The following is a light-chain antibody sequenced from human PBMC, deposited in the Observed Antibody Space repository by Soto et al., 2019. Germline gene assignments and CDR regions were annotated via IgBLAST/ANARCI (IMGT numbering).Light chain of an antibody. Sequence: QSVLTQPPSVSAAPGQKVTISCSGSSSNIENNYVSWYQQLPGTAPKLLIFENTERPSGIPDRFSGSKSGTSATLGITGLQTGDEADYYCGTWDTSLSAYVFAAGTKVTV. V-gene: IGLV1-51*02. CDR2: ENT. CDR3: GTWDTSLSAYV. J-gene: IGLJ1*01. CDR1: SSNIENNY.